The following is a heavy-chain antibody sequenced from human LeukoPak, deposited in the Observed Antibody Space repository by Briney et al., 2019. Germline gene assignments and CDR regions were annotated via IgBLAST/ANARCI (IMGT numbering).Heavy chain of an antibody. J-gene: IGHJ4*02. V-gene: IGHV5-10-1*01. CDR3: PTHDIWTGAFDY. D-gene: IGHD3-9*01. CDR1: GYSFTSYW. Sequence: GESLKISCKGSGYSFTSYWISWVRQMPGKGLEWMGRIDPSDSYTNYSPSFQGHVTISADKSISTAYLQWSSLKASDTAMYCCPTHDIWTGAFDYWGKGTLVTSSS. CDR2: IDPSDSYT.